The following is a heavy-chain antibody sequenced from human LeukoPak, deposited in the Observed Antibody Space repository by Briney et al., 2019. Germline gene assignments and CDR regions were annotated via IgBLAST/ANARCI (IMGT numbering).Heavy chain of an antibody. CDR3: AKLTDYDTEPDPPFDC. J-gene: IGHJ4*02. CDR2: ISGSGGST. V-gene: IGHV3-23*01. Sequence: GGSLRLSCAASGFTFSSYAMSWVRQAPGKGLEWVSAISGSGGSTYYADAVKGRFTISSDNSKNTLYLQMNSLRAEDTAVYYCAKLTDYDTEPDPPFDCWGQGTLVTVSS. D-gene: IGHD3-16*01. CDR1: GFTFSSYA.